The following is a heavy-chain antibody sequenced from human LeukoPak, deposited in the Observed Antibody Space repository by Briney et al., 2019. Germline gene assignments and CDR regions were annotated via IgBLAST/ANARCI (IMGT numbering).Heavy chain of an antibody. J-gene: IGHJ3*02. CDR1: GGSISSSSYY. V-gene: IGHV4-39*01. D-gene: IGHD3-3*01. Sequence: SETLSLTCTVSGGSISSSSYYWGWIRQPPGKGLEWIGSIYYSGSTYYNPSLKSRVTISVDTSKNQFSLKLSSVTAADTAVYYCARVGGAHDFWRGYYPYDAFDIWGQGTMVTVSS. CDR3: ARVGGAHDFWRGYYPYDAFDI. CDR2: IYYSGST.